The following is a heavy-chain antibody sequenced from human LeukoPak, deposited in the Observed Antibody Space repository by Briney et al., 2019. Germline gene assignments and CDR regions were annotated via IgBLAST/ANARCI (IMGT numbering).Heavy chain of an antibody. V-gene: IGHV3-23*01. CDR1: GFTFSTYG. J-gene: IGHJ4*02. CDR3: AKPAKTDYADY. CDR2: ISGSGDST. D-gene: IGHD1-14*01. Sequence: PGGSLRLSCAASGFTFSTYGTSWVRQAPGKGLAWVSGISGSGDSTYYADSVRGRFTISRDNAKNSLYLQMNSLRAEDTAVYYCAKPAKTDYADYWGQGTLVTVSS.